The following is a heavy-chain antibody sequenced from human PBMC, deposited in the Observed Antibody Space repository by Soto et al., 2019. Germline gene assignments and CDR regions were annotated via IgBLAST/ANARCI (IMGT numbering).Heavy chain of an antibody. Sequence: QITLNESGPTVVKPAETLTLTCTFSGFSLTTSGVGVGWIRQSPGKAPEWLALIYWDDDKRYSASLKSRLTITKDTSKNRLVLTRASVEPADTATYYCAHRILRTVFGLVTTTAIYFDFWGQGTPVVVSS. J-gene: IGHJ4*02. V-gene: IGHV2-5*02. CDR2: IYWDDDK. CDR3: AHRILRTVFGLVTTTAIYFDF. CDR1: GFSLTTSGVG. D-gene: IGHD3-3*01.